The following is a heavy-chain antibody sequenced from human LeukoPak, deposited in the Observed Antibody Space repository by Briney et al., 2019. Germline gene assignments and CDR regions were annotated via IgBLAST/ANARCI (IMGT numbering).Heavy chain of an antibody. D-gene: IGHD2-2*01. V-gene: IGHV4-39*07. CDR2: IYYSGST. J-gene: IGHJ6*03. CDR3: AREQDVRVPAASYYYYYYYMDV. CDR1: GGSISSSSYY. Sequence: SETLSLTCTVSGGSISSSSYYWGWIRQPPGKGLEWIGSIYYSGSTYYNPSLKSRVTISVDTSKNQFSLKLSSVTAADTAVYYCAREQDVRVPAASYYYYYYYMDVWGKGTTVTVSS.